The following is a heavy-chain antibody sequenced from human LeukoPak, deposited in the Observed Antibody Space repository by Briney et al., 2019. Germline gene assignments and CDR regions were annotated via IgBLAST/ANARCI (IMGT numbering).Heavy chain of an antibody. CDR3: ARQRRSSVWPNDY. V-gene: IGHV5-51*01. Sequence: GESPKISCQGSGYSFTSYWIAWVRQMPGKGLEWMGIIYPDDFDTRYSPSFQGQVTITADKSISTAYLQWSSLKASDNAMYYCARQRRSSVWPNDYWGQGTLVTVSS. CDR2: IYPDDFDT. CDR1: GYSFTSYW. D-gene: IGHD6-19*01. J-gene: IGHJ4*02.